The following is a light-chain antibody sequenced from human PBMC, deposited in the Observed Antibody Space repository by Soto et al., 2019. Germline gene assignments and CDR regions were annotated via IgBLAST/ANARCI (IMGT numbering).Light chain of an antibody. CDR3: QQRSNWPPFT. Sequence: EIVLTQSPATLSLSPGEIATLSCRASQSVSSYLAWYQQKPGQAPRLLIYDASNRATGIPARFSGSGSGTDFTLTISSLEPEDFAVYYWQQRSNWPPFTFGPGTKVDIK. CDR1: QSVSSY. V-gene: IGKV3-11*01. CDR2: DAS. J-gene: IGKJ3*01.